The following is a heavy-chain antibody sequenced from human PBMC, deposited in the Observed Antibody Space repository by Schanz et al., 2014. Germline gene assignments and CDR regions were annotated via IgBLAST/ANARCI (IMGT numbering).Heavy chain of an antibody. CDR1: GYTFSSYG. CDR2: INGYNGHT. D-gene: IGHD5-18*01. V-gene: IGHV1-18*01. CDR3: TRGGYSYALSAVDI. Sequence: QVQLIQSGAEVKKPGASVKVSCKASGYTFSSYGITWVRQAPGQGLEWMGWINGYNGHTLYAQKFQGRVTMTTDTATSTSYMELTSLRFDDTALYYCTRGGYSYALSAVDIWGQGTMVTVSS. J-gene: IGHJ3*02.